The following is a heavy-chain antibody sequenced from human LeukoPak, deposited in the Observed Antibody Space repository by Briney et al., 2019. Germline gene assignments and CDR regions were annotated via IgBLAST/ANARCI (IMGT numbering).Heavy chain of an antibody. CDR3: ARFSSSWSGYFDY. D-gene: IGHD6-13*01. V-gene: IGHV4-59*01. J-gene: IGHJ4*02. Sequence: SETLSLTCTVSGGSISSYYWSWIRQPPRKGLEWIAYIYYSGSTNYNPSLKSRVTISVDTSKNQFSLKLNSVTAADTAVYYCARFSSSWSGYFDYWGQGTLVTVSS. CDR2: IYYSGST. CDR1: GGSISSYY.